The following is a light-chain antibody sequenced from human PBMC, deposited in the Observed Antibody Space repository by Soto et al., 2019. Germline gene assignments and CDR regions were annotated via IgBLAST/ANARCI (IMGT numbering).Light chain of an antibody. CDR1: QSVSYY. J-gene: IGKJ4*01. Sequence: EVVLTQFPANLSLSPGETATLSCRASQSVSYYLAWYQQKPGQAPRLLIYDVSNRATGIPARFSGRGSGTDFTLTISSLEPEDFEVYYCQQRSNWPALTFGGGTKVEI. CDR2: DVS. CDR3: QQRSNWPALT. V-gene: IGKV3-11*01.